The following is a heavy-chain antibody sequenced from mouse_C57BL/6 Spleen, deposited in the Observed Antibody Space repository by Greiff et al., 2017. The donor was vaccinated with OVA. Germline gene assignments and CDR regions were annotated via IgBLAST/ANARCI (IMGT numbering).Heavy chain of an antibody. V-gene: IGHV1-78*01. Sequence: VQLQESDAELVKPGASVKISCKVSGYTFTDHTIHWMKQRPEQGLEWIGYIYPRDGSTKYNETFTGKATLTADKSSSTAYMQLNSLTSEDSVVYFCARGGYDGPYGYFDVWGTGTTVTVSS. D-gene: IGHD2-2*01. CDR1: GYTFTDHT. CDR2: IYPRDGST. CDR3: ARGGYDGPYGYFDV. J-gene: IGHJ1*03.